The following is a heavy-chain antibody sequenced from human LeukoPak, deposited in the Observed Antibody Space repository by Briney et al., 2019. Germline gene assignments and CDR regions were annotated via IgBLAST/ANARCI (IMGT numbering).Heavy chain of an antibody. V-gene: IGHV3-33*03. CDR2: IWYDGSNE. J-gene: IGHJ3*02. D-gene: IGHD6-13*01. CDR1: GFTFSSYG. Sequence: PGGSLRLSCAASGFTFSSYGMHWVRQAPGKGLEWVAVIWYDGSNENYADSAKGRFTISRDNSKNTLYLQMNSLRVEDTAVYYCAKSGVRAAADTNAFDIWGQGTMVTVSS. CDR3: AKSGVRAAADTNAFDI.